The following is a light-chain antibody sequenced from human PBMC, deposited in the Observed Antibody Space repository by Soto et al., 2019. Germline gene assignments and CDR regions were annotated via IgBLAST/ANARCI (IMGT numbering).Light chain of an antibody. CDR1: SSDIGGYNY. V-gene: IGLV2-14*03. J-gene: IGLJ2*01. CDR3: CSYTRSSTVV. CDR2: DVS. Sequence: QSALTQPASASASPGQSITISCTRTSSDIGGYNYVYWYQQQPGKAPKLIIYDVSNRPSGVSNRLSASKSGNTASLTISARQAEDEADYYCCSYTRSSTVVFGGGTKLTVL.